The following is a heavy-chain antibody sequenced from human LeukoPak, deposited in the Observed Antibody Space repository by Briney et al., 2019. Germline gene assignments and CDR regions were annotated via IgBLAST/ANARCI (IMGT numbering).Heavy chain of an antibody. D-gene: IGHD3-22*01. J-gene: IGHJ6*03. CDR2: INTNTGNP. CDR1: GYTFTSYA. V-gene: IGHV7-4-1*02. CDR3: ARDPQEMTWLLPHHYYYYMDV. Sequence: ASVKVSCKASGYTFTSYAMNWVRQAPGQGLEWIGWINTNTGNPTYAQGFTGRFVFSLDTSVSTAYLQISSLKAEDTAVYYCARDPQEMTWLLPHHYYYYMDVWGKGTTVTVSS.